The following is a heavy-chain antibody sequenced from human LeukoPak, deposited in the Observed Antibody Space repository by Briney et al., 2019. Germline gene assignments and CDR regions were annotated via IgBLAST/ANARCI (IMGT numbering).Heavy chain of an antibody. CDR3: ARDRTSGWALDY. J-gene: IGHJ4*02. CDR2: ISYDGGNK. V-gene: IGHV3-30-3*01. CDR1: GSTFSSYA. D-gene: IGHD6-19*01. Sequence: GMSLRLSCAASGSTFSSYAVHWVRQAPGKGLEWVAFISYDGGNKYYADSVKGRFTISRDNSKSTLHLQMNSLRAEDTAVYFCARDRTSGWALDYWGQGTLVTVSS.